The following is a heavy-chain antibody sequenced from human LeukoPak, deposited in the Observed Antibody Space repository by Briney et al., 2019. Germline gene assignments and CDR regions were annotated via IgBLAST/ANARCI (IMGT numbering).Heavy chain of an antibody. CDR1: GGTFSNYA. D-gene: IGHD1-7*01. V-gene: IGHV1-69*13. Sequence: ASVKVSCKASGGTFSNYAVSWVRQAPGQGLEWMGGIISIFGAANYAQKFQGRVTITADESTSTAYMELSSLRSEDTAVYYCVRVGITATNTHNFDYWGQGTLVTVSS. CDR3: VRVGITATNTHNFDY. CDR2: IISIFGAA. J-gene: IGHJ4*02.